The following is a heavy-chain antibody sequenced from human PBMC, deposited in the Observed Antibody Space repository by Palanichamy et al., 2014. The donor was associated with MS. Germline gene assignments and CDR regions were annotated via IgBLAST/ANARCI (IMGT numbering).Heavy chain of an antibody. D-gene: IGHD6-19*01. V-gene: IGHV3-7*01. CDR1: GFSFSRHP. CDR2: ITPDASDK. CDR3: ARLRSSSGEFDY. Sequence: EVQLVESGGGLVQPGGSLRLSCAASGFSFSRHPMTWVRQAPGKGLEWVASITPDASDKYYVESVKGRFTISRDNADNSLYLQMNSLRVEDTAVFYCARLRSSSGEFDYWGQGTLVTVSS. J-gene: IGHJ4*02.